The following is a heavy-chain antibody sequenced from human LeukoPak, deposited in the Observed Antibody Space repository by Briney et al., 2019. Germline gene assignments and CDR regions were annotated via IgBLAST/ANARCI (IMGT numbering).Heavy chain of an antibody. J-gene: IGHJ5*02. D-gene: IGHD3-3*01. CDR2: IYTSGST. V-gene: IGHV4-4*07. Sequence: PSETLSLTCTVSGGFISSYYWRWIRRPAGKGLVWIGRIYTSGSTNFNPSLKSRVTLSVDTSKNQFSLKLSSVTAADTAVYYCARDNHFYDFWSGYRTGNWFDPWGQGTLVTVSS. CDR3: ARDNHFYDFWSGYRTGNWFDP. CDR1: GGFISSYY.